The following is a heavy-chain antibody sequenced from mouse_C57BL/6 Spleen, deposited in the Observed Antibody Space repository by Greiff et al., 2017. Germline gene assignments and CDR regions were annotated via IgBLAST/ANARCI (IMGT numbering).Heavy chain of an antibody. Sequence: EVKLMESGGGLVKPGGSLKLSCAASGFTFSDYGMHWVRQAPEKGLEWVAYISSGSSTIYYADTVKGRFTISRDNAKNTLFLQMTSLRSEDTAMYYCARDDGYYGRNAMDYWGQGTSVTVSS. CDR2: ISSGSSTI. CDR3: ARDDGYYGRNAMDY. V-gene: IGHV5-17*01. D-gene: IGHD2-3*01. J-gene: IGHJ4*01. CDR1: GFTFSDYG.